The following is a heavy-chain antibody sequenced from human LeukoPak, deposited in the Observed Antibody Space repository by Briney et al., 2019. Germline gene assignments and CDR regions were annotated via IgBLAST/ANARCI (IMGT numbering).Heavy chain of an antibody. Sequence: SETLSLTCTVSGGSISRGGYYWSWIRQPPGKGLEWIGYIYYSGSTYYNPSLKSRVTISVDTSKNQFSLKLSSVTAADTAVYYCARDTGGYSFDYWGQGTLVTVSS. V-gene: IGHV4-30-4*01. D-gene: IGHD5-18*01. CDR2: IYYSGST. CDR3: ARDTGGYSFDY. J-gene: IGHJ4*02. CDR1: GGSISRGGYY.